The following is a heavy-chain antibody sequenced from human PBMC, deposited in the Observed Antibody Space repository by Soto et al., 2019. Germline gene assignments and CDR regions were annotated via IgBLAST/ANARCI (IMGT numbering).Heavy chain of an antibody. Sequence: PGGSLRLSCAASGFTFSSYAMHWVRQAPGKGLEWVAVISYDGSNKYYADSVKGRFTISRDNSKNTLYLQMNSLRAEDTAVYYCARNAWTTVVTGDWMDVWGQGTTVTVSS. CDR2: ISYDGSNK. D-gene: IGHD4-17*01. CDR1: GFTFSSYA. J-gene: IGHJ6*02. V-gene: IGHV3-30-3*01. CDR3: ARNAWTTVVTGDWMDV.